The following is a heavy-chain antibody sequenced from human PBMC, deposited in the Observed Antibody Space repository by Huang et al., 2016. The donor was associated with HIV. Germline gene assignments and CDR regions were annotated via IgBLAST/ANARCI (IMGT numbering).Heavy chain of an antibody. D-gene: IGHD3-22*01. J-gene: IGHJ2*01. Sequence: SFSGYYWSWIRQSPGKGLEWIGDIGHTGNTNYNPSLRSRVTITGDASHSQFSLKVRSVTAADTAVYYCARDINYSDSSGYYSPFWFFDLWGRGALVIVSS. CDR3: ARDINYSDSSGYYSPFWFFDL. CDR2: IGHTGNT. V-gene: IGHV4-34*01. CDR1: SFSGYY.